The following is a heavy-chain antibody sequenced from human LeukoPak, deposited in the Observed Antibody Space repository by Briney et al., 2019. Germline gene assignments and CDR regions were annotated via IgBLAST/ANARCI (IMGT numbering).Heavy chain of an antibody. D-gene: IGHD3-3*01. CDR3: AKVNYDFWSGDAFDI. CDR1: GFTVSSNS. V-gene: IGHV3-53*01. Sequence: GGSLRLSCTVSGFTVSSNSMSWVRQAPGKGLEWVSFIYSGGNTHNSDSVKGRFTISRDNSKNTLYLQMNSLRAEDTAVYYCAKVNYDFWSGDAFDIWGQGTMVTVSS. J-gene: IGHJ3*02. CDR2: IYSGGNT.